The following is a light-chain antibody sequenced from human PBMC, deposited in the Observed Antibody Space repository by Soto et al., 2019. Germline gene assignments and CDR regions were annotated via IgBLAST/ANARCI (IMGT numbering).Light chain of an antibody. CDR1: QSVSSSY. CDR3: QQYGSSPNT. Sequence: EIVLTQSPGTLSLSPGERATLSCRASQSVSSSYLAWYQQKPGQAPRLLIYGASSRATGIPDRFSGSGSGTELTLTISSLEPEDFAVYSCQQYGSSPNTFGQGTKLEIK. V-gene: IGKV3-20*01. J-gene: IGKJ2*01. CDR2: GAS.